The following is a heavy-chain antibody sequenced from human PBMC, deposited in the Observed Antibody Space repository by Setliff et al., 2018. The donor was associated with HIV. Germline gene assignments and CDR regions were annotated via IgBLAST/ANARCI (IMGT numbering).Heavy chain of an antibody. CDR2: IYASGST. CDR1: GGSISSGSYY. Sequence: PSETLSLTCTVSGGSISSGSYYWSWIRQPPGKGLEWIGYIYASGSTNYSPSLKSRVTISVDTSKNQFSLKLKSVTAADTAVYYCARSPVRYCSSTTCSMFFDYWGQGTLVTVSS. V-gene: IGHV4-61*01. D-gene: IGHD2-2*01. CDR3: ARSPVRYCSSTTCSMFFDY. J-gene: IGHJ4*02.